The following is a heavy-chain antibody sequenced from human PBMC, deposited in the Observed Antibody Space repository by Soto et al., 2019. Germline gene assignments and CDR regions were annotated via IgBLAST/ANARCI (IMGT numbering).Heavy chain of an antibody. CDR1: GFTFSSYA. J-gene: IGHJ4*02. CDR2: ISGSGGST. D-gene: IGHD3-22*01. V-gene: IGHV3-23*01. Sequence: VGSLRLSCAASGFTFSSYAMSWVRQAPGKGLEWVSVISGSGGSTYYADSVKGRFTISRDNSKNTLYLQMNSLRAEDTAVYYCWRGLYYDGGVFFPIDHWGQGPVVT. CDR3: WRGLYYDGGVFFPIDH.